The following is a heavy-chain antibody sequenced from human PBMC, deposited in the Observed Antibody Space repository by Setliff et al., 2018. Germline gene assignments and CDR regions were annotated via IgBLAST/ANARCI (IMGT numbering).Heavy chain of an antibody. V-gene: IGHV3-23*01. Sequence: GGSLRLSCAASGFSFSDYYMMRIRQAPGKGLEWVSAISGSGGSTYYADSVKGRFTISRDNSKNTVYLEMNSLRAEDTAVYYCAKRGPYCSGGTCHYYFDYWGQGTLVTVSS. CDR1: GFSFSDYY. CDR2: ISGSGGST. J-gene: IGHJ4*02. CDR3: AKRGPYCSGGTCHYYFDY. D-gene: IGHD2-15*01.